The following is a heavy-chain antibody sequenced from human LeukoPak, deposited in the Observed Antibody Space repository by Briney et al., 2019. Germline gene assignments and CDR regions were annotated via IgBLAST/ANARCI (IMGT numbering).Heavy chain of an antibody. Sequence: ASVTVSCTTSGYTFTNYDINWVRQASGQGLEWMGWMNPNTGNTGYAQKFQGRVTMTRDTSTSTAYMELRNLRSEDTAVYFCARSRYGDYSPWGQGTLVTVSS. J-gene: IGHJ5*02. CDR3: ARSRYGDYSP. CDR2: MNPNTGNT. CDR1: GYTFTNYD. V-gene: IGHV1-8*01. D-gene: IGHD4-17*01.